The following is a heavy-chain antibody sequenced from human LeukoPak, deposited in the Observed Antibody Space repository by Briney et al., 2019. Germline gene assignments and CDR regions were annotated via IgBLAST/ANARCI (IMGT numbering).Heavy chain of an antibody. D-gene: IGHD6-19*01. CDR3: ARTKAVQSAFDI. V-gene: IGHV4-34*01. Sequence: SETLSLTCAVYGGSFSGYYRSWIRQPPGKGLEWIGEINHSGSTNYNPSLKSRVTISVDTSKNQFSLKLSSVTAADTAVYYCARTKAVQSAFDIWGQGTMVTVFS. CDR2: INHSGST. J-gene: IGHJ3*02. CDR1: GGSFSGYY.